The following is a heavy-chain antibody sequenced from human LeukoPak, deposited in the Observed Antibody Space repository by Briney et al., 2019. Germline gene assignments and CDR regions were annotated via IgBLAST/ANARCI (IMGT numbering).Heavy chain of an antibody. V-gene: IGHV4-4*07. CDR2: IYTSGST. D-gene: IGHD4-17*01. J-gene: IGHJ3*01. Sequence: PSETLSLTCTVSGGSISGYYWTWIRQPAGKGLEWIGRIYTSGSTNYNPSLKSRVTMSVDTSRNQFSLKLSSVTAADTAVYYCARLEHDYGDPGEAFDVWGQGTLVTVSS. CDR3: ARLEHDYGDPGEAFDV. CDR1: GGSISGYY.